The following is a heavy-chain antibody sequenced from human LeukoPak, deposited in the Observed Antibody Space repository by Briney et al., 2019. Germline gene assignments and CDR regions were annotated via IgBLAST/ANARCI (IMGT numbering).Heavy chain of an antibody. Sequence: ASVNVSCKASVYTVTVYHMHWVRQAPRQGLEWMGRINPNSGDTNYAQKFQGRVTMTRDTYISTAYVELSRLRSDATAVYYCARDYCSSTSCLFDYWGQGTLVTVSS. CDR2: INPNSGDT. CDR1: VYTVTVYH. CDR3: ARDYCSSTSCLFDY. J-gene: IGHJ4*02. D-gene: IGHD2-2*01. V-gene: IGHV1-2*06.